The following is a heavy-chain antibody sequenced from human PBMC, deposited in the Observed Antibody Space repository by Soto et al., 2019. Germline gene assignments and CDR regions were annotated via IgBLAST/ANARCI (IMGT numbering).Heavy chain of an antibody. J-gene: IGHJ4*02. Sequence: SSVNVSCKASGGTFSRDTITWVRQAPGQGLEWMGGITPIFGTPNYAQKFQGRVTITADESTSTAYMELSSLRSEDTAMYYCARDGTLYDSSAYYYLYWGQGTLVTVSS. CDR2: ITPIFGTP. CDR3: ARDGTLYDSSAYYYLY. V-gene: IGHV1-69*13. D-gene: IGHD3-22*01. CDR1: GGTFSRDT.